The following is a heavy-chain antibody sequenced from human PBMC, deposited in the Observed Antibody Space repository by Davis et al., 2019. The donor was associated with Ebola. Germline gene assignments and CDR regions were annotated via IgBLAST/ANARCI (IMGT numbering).Heavy chain of an antibody. D-gene: IGHD2-2*01. Sequence: AASVKVSCKASGYTFTSYGISWVRQAPGQGLEWMGWISAYNGNTNYAQKLQGRVTMTTDTSTSTAYMELRSLRSDDTAVYYCARASLVVVPAVTYYAMDVWGQGTTVTVSS. V-gene: IGHV1-18*01. J-gene: IGHJ6*02. CDR2: ISAYNGNT. CDR3: ARASLVVVPAVTYYAMDV. CDR1: GYTFTSYG.